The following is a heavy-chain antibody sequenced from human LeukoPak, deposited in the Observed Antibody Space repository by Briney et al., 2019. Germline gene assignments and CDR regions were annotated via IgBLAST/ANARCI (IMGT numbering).Heavy chain of an antibody. CDR3: ARRSLRLGIYYCYMDV. CDR2: IIPIFGTA. CDR1: GGTFSSYA. D-gene: IGHD3-10*01. Sequence: SVKVSCKASGGTFSSYAISWVRQAPGQGLEWMGRIIPIFGTANYAQKFQGRVTITTDESTSTAYMELSSLRSEDTAVYYCARRSLRLGIYYCYMDVWGKGTTVTVSS. J-gene: IGHJ6*03. V-gene: IGHV1-69*05.